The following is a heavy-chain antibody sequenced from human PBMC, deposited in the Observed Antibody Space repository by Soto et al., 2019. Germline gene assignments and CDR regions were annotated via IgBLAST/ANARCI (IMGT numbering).Heavy chain of an antibody. CDR2: ISGSGGST. D-gene: IGHD2-2*01. V-gene: IGHV3-23*01. J-gene: IGHJ5*02. CDR1: GFTFSSYA. Sequence: EVQLLESGGGLVQPGGSLRLSCAASGFTFSSYAMSWVRQAPGKGLEWVSAISGSGGSTYYADSVKGRFTISRDNSKNTLYLQMNSLRAEDTAVYYCAKDRGGIVVVPAAMLPWFDPWGQGTLVTVSS. CDR3: AKDRGGIVVVPAAMLPWFDP.